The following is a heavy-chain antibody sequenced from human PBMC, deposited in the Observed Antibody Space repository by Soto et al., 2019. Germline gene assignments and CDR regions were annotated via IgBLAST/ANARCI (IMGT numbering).Heavy chain of an antibody. CDR3: VEGWNDF. CDR1: GFMFSSAW. Sequence: EVQVVESGGDLVKPGGSLRLSCVTSGFMFSSAWMSWVRQAPGKGLEWVGRIKSKSDGGARDYAAPVKGRFSISRDDSKNTVYLQMNSLRAEVTAVYYCVEGWNDFWGQGTLVTVSS. J-gene: IGHJ4*02. CDR2: IKSKSDGGAR. V-gene: IGHV3-15*01. D-gene: IGHD1-1*01.